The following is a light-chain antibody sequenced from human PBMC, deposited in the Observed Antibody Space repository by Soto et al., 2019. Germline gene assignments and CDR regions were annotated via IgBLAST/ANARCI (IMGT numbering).Light chain of an antibody. CDR3: LLSYPGVRAV. Sequence: QAVVTQEPSLTVSPGGTVTLTCGSSTGAVTSGHYPYWFQQKPGQAPRTLIYDTNNKHSWTPARFSGSLLGGKAALTLSAAQPEDEAEYCCLLSYPGVRAVFGGGTQLTVL. V-gene: IGLV7-46*01. CDR2: DTN. J-gene: IGLJ7*01. CDR1: TGAVTSGHY.